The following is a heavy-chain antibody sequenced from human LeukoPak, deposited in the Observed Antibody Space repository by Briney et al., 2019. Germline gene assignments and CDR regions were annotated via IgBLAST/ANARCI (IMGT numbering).Heavy chain of an antibody. D-gene: IGHD3-10*01. CDR2: IYYSGST. CDR1: GGSISSYY. J-gene: IGHJ4*02. V-gene: IGHV4-59*01. CDR3: ARDRDYGSGSYLDY. Sequence: PSETLSLTCTVSGGSISSYYWSWIRQPPGKGLEWIGYIYYSGSTNYNPSLKSRVTISVDTSKNQFSLKLSSVTAADTAVYYCARDRDYGSGSYLDYWGQGTLVTVSS.